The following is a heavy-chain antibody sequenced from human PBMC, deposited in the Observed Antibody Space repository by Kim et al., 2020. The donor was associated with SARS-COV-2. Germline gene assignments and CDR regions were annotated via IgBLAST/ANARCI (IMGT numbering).Heavy chain of an antibody. CDR1: GYTFTGYY. CDR3: ARVDSSSSPMDIDY. Sequence: ASVKVSCKASGYTFTGYYMHWVRQATGQGLEWMGRINPNSGGTNYAQKFQGRVTMTRDTSISTAYMELSRLRSDDTAVYYCARVDSSSSPMDIDYWGQGTLVTVSS. CDR2: INPNSGGT. D-gene: IGHD6-13*01. J-gene: IGHJ4*02. V-gene: IGHV1-2*06.